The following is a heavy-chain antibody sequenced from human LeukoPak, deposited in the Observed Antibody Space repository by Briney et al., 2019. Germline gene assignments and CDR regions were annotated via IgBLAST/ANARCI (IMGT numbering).Heavy chain of an antibody. D-gene: IGHD3-10*01. CDR2: IYYSGST. Sequence: SETLSLTCTVSGGSISSSSYYWGWIRQPPGKGLEWIGSIYYSGSTYYNPSLKSQVTISVDTSKNQFSLKLSSVTAADTAVYYCATHYYGSGSYFSPWGQGTLVTVSS. CDR1: GGSISSSSYY. V-gene: IGHV4-39*01. CDR3: ATHYYGSGSYFSP. J-gene: IGHJ5*02.